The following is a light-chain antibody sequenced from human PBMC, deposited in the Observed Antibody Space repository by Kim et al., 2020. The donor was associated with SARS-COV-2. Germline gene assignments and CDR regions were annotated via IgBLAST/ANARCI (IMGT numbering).Light chain of an antibody. V-gene: IGLV3-1*01. J-gene: IGLJ3*02. CDR2: QDS. CDR3: QAWDSNTGV. CDR1: KLGDKY. Sequence: SYELTQPPSMSVSPGQTASITCSGDKLGDKYACWYQQKPGQSPVLVIYQDSKRPSGIPERFSGSNSGNTATLTISGTQPMDEADFYCQAWDSNTGVFGGGTKLTVL.